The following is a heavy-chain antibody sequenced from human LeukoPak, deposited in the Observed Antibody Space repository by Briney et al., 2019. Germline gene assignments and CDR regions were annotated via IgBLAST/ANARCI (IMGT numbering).Heavy chain of an antibody. D-gene: IGHD4-17*01. Sequence: ASVKVSCKLSGYSLTKLSMHWVRQAPGKGLEWMGGFDPEEGETLKAQKFQGRVTMTEDTFTDTAYMELSGLRSDDTAVYYCAREPIRPMTTVIPSSDYWGQGTLVTVSS. CDR3: AREPIRPMTTVIPSSDY. CDR2: FDPEEGET. V-gene: IGHV1-24*01. J-gene: IGHJ4*02. CDR1: GYSLTKLS.